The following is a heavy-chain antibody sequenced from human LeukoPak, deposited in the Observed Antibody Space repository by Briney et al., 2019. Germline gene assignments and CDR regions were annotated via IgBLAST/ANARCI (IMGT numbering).Heavy chain of an antibody. D-gene: IGHD3-22*01. V-gene: IGHV3-9*03. J-gene: IGHJ4*02. CDR1: GFTFEDYA. CDR2: ISWNSGNT. Sequence: GRSLRLSCAASGFTFEDYAMHWVRQAPGKGLEWVSGISWNSGNTGYADSVKGRFTISRDNAKNSLYLQMNSLRAEDMALYYCAKAYYYDSSGYYFDYWGQGTLVTVSS. CDR3: AKAYYYDSSGYYFDY.